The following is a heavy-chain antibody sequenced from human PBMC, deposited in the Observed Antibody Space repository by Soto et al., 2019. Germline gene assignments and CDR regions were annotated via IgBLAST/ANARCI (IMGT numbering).Heavy chain of an antibody. V-gene: IGHV3-30-3*01. CDR2: ISYDGSNK. CDR3: ARDNVGSGWPYYFDY. D-gene: IGHD6-19*01. CDR1: GFTFSSYA. Sequence: GGSLRLSCAASGFTFSSYAMHWVRQAPGKGLEWVAVISYDGSNKYYADSVKGRFTISRDNSKNTLYLQMNSLRAEDTAVYYCARDNVGSGWPYYFDYWGQGTLVTVSS. J-gene: IGHJ4*02.